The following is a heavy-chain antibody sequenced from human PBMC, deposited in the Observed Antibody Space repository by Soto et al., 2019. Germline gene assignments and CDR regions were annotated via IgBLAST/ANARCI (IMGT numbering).Heavy chain of an antibody. CDR3: ARGGIVGATNYYYYGMDV. J-gene: IGHJ6*02. D-gene: IGHD1-26*01. V-gene: IGHV4-4*07. CDR1: GGSIRSYY. Sequence: QVQLQESGPGLVKPSETLSLTCTVSGGSIRSYYWSWIRQTAGKGLERSGRSYTSGSTNYNPSLKSRVTMSVDTSKNQFSLKLSSVTAADTAVYYCARGGIVGATNYYYYGMDVWGQGTTVTVSS. CDR2: SYTSGST.